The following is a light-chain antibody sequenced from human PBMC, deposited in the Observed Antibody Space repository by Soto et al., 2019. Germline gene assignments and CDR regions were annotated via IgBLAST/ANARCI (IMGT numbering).Light chain of an antibody. Sequence: EIVLTQSPGTLSLSPGERATLSCRASQSVSSSYLGWYQQKPGQAPRLLIYGASRRATGIPDRFSGSGSGTDFTLTISRVEPEDFAVYYCQQYGSSPKFSFGPGTKVDIK. CDR2: GAS. CDR1: QSVSSSY. V-gene: IGKV3-20*01. CDR3: QQYGSSPKFS. J-gene: IGKJ3*01.